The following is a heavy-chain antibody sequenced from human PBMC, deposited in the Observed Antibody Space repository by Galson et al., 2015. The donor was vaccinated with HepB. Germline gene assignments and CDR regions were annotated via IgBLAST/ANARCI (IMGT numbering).Heavy chain of an antibody. CDR3: ARKAGTTTYYGMDV. V-gene: IGHV3-7*03. CDR1: GFTFSSYW. D-gene: IGHD1-1*01. CDR2: IKQDGSEK. Sequence: SLRLSCAASGFTFSSYWMSWVRQAPGKGLEWVANIKQDGSEKYYVDSVKGRFTISRDNAKNSLYLQMNSLRAEDTAVYYCARKAGTTTYYGMDVWGQGTTVTVSS. J-gene: IGHJ6*02.